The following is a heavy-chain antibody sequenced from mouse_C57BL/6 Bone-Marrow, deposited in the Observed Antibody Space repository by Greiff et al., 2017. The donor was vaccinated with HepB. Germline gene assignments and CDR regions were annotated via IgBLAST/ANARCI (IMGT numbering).Heavy chain of an antibody. V-gene: IGHV5-16*01. CDR1: GFTFSDYY. CDR2: INYDGSST. J-gene: IGHJ2*01. CDR3: ARDLSYFDY. Sequence: EVKLVESEGGLVQPGSSMKLSCTASGFTFSDYYMAWVRQVPEKGLEWVANINYDGSSTYYLDSLKSRFLIARDNAKNILYLQMSSLKSEDTATYYCARDLSYFDYWGQGTTLTVSS.